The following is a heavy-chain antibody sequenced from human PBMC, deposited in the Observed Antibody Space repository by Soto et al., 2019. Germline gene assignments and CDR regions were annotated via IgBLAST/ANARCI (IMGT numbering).Heavy chain of an antibody. CDR1: GYTFINYG. CDR2: ISVYSGNT. CDR3: ARHYRLYSSGWYEGRWFDP. J-gene: IGHJ5*02. V-gene: IGHV1-18*01. D-gene: IGHD6-19*01. Sequence: QVQLVQSGAEVKKPGASVKVSCKASGYTFINYGISWVRQAPGQGLEWMGWISVYSGNTNYAQKFQGRVTMTTDTSTSTAYMELRSVRSAGSAVYDCARHYRLYSSGWYEGRWFDPWGQGTLVIVAS.